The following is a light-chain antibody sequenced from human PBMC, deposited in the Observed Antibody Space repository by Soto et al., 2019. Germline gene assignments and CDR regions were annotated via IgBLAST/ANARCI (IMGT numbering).Light chain of an antibody. V-gene: IGLV2-14*01. Sequence: QSALTQPASVSGSPGQSITISCTGTSSDVGGYNYVSWYQHHPGKAPNLMIYEVSNRPSGVSNRFSGSKSVNTASLTISGLQTEDEADYYCSSYTSSHSLVVFGGGTKLTVL. CDR2: EVS. CDR3: SSYTSSHSLVV. J-gene: IGLJ2*01. CDR1: SSDVGGYNY.